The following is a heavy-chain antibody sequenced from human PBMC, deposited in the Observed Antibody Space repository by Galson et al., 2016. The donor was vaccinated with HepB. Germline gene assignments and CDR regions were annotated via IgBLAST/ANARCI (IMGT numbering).Heavy chain of an antibody. CDR2: IYPTGST. CDR1: GGSISSHS. CDR3: ARFWSGYLDAFDI. J-gene: IGHJ3*02. Sequence: SETLSLTCTVSGGSISSHSWTWIRQSPGKGLEWIGYIYPTGSTNFNPSLKSRVTISLDTSRNHFSLKLRSVTAADTAVYYCARFWSGYLDAFDIWGQGTMVTVSS. D-gene: IGHD3-3*01. V-gene: IGHV4-59*11.